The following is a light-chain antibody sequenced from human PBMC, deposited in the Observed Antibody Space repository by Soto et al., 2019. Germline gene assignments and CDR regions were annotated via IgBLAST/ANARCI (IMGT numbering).Light chain of an antibody. CDR2: EVS. CDR1: SSDVGAYNY. Sequence: QSVLTQPPSASGSPGQSVTISCTGTSSDVGAYNYVSWYQQHPGKAPKLMIYEVSYRPSGVPDRFSGSKSGNTASLTVSGLQAEDEADYYCSSYAGSSTVFRTGTKGTVL. J-gene: IGLJ1*01. V-gene: IGLV2-8*01. CDR3: SSYAGSSTV.